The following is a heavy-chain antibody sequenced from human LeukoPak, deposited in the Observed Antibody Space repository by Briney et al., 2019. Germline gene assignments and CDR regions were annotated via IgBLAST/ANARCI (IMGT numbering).Heavy chain of an antibody. CDR3: AKDGAQQLKYFDY. D-gene: IGHD6-13*01. CDR2: ISDSSSLT. Sequence: GGSLRLSCAASGFTFSSFGMNWVRQAPGKGLEWVSYISDSSSLTYYADSVKGRFTISRDNAKNSLSLQLNSLRDEDTAVYFCAKDGAQQLKYFDYWGQGTLVTVSS. J-gene: IGHJ4*02. V-gene: IGHV3-48*02. CDR1: GFTFSSFG.